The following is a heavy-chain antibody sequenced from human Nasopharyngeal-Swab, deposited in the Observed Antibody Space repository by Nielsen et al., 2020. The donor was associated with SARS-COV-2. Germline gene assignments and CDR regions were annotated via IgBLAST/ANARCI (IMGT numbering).Heavy chain of an antibody. CDR2: IIPMFGTA. CDR1: GDTFSSSA. J-gene: IGHJ5*02. D-gene: IGHD2-8*01. Sequence: SVKVSCKASGDTFSSSAITWVRQAPGQGLEWMGGIIPMFGTADYAQKFQGRVTITADRSTSTAYMEMDSLRSEDTAVYYCARAHPRSCTDGVCFRSQVYNWFDPWGQGTLVTVSS. V-gene: IGHV1-69*06. CDR3: ARAHPRSCTDGVCFRSQVYNWFDP.